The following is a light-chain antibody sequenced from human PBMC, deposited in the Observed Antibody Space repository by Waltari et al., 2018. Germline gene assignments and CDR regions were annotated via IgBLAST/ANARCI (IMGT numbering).Light chain of an antibody. J-gene: IGKJ2*01. Sequence: DIQMTQSPSSLSASVGDRVTIICRASQDISNYLSWYQQKPGKAPKLLIYVASSLQSGVPSRFSGSGSGTDFTLTISSLQPEDFATYYCLQGYYYHTFGQGTKLEVK. CDR2: VAS. CDR3: LQGYYYHT. V-gene: IGKV1-39*01. CDR1: QDISNY.